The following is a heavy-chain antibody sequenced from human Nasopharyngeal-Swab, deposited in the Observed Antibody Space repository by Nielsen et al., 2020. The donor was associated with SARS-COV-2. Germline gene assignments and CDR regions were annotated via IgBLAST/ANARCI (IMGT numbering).Heavy chain of an antibody. CDR2: INAGNGNT. D-gene: IGHD2-15*01. J-gene: IGHJ4*02. V-gene: IGHV1-3*01. CDR1: GYTFTSYT. Sequence: ASVKVSCKASGYTFTSYTMHWVRQAPGQRLEWMGWINAGNGNTKYSQKFQGRVTITRDTSASTAYMELRSLRSDDTAVYYCARDGGYCSGGSCYPYYFDYWGQGTLVTVSS. CDR3: ARDGGYCSGGSCYPYYFDY.